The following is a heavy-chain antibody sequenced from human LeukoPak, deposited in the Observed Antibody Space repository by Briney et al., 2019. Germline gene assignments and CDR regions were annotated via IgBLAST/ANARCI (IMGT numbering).Heavy chain of an antibody. Sequence: GGSLRLSCAASGFTFSSYGMHWVRQAPGKGLEWVSGINWNGSGAGYADSVKGRFTISRDNAKNSLYLQMNSLRAEDTAVYYCAVGVVAGNAFDIWGQGTMVTVSS. CDR3: AVGVVAGNAFDI. J-gene: IGHJ3*02. CDR1: GFTFSSYG. D-gene: IGHD6-19*01. V-gene: IGHV3-20*04. CDR2: INWNGSGA.